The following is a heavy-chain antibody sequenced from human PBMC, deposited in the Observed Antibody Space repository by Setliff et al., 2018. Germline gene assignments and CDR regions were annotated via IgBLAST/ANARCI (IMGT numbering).Heavy chain of an antibody. J-gene: IGHJ4*02. D-gene: IGHD3-22*01. Sequence: GGSLRLSCAASGFTFRSYEMNWVRQTPGKGLEWVSYINSGGSKVYYADSVKGRFTISRDNAKNSLYLLMKSVRVDDTAVYYCARSINGYQQRYDIWGQGALVTVSA. CDR2: INSGGSKV. CDR1: GFTFRSYE. CDR3: ARSINGYQQRYDI. V-gene: IGHV3-48*03.